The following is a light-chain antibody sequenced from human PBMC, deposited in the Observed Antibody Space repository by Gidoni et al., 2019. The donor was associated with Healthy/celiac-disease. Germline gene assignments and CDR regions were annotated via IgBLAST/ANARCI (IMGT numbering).Light chain of an antibody. CDR2: DAP. V-gene: IGKV3-11*01. Sequence: IVLTQSPAPLSLSPGERATLSCRASQSVSSYLAWYQQKPGQSARLLIYDAPNRATGSPARFSGSRAGTEFTLTISSLEPEDYAVYYCQQRSNWTLFTFGPGTKVDIK. CDR3: QQRSNWTLFT. CDR1: QSVSSY. J-gene: IGKJ3*01.